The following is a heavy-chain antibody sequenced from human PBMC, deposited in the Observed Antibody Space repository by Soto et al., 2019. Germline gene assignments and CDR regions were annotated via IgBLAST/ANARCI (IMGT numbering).Heavy chain of an antibody. Sequence: QVQLQESGPGLVKPSETLSLTCTVSGGSISSYYWSWIRQPPGKGLDWIGYIYYSGSTKYNPSLKLRVPKSVATAKNQFSLKLSSVTAADTAVYYCARRYGGNFAYWGQGTLVTVSS. V-gene: IGHV4-59*01. CDR1: GGSISSYY. J-gene: IGHJ4*02. D-gene: IGHD3-16*01. CDR2: IYYSGST. CDR3: ARRYGGNFAY.